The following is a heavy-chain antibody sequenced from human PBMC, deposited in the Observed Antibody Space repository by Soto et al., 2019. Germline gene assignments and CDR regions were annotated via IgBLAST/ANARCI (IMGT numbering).Heavy chain of an antibody. CDR2: IYSGGST. Sequence: EVQLVESGGGLVQPGGSLRLSCAASGFTVSSNYMSWVRQAAGKGLEWVSVIYSGGSTYYANSVKGRFTISRDNSKNTLYLQMNSLRAEDTAVYYCASDFVHGDHPEYFQHWGQGTLVTVSS. CDR3: ASDFVHGDHPEYFQH. CDR1: GFTVSSNY. V-gene: IGHV3-66*01. D-gene: IGHD4-17*01. J-gene: IGHJ1*01.